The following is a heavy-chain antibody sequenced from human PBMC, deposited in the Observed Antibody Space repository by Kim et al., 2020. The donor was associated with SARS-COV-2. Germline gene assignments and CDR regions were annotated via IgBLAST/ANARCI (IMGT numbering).Heavy chain of an antibody. CDR1: GFTFDDFA. Sequence: GGSLRLSCAASGFTFDDFAMHWVRQAPGKGLEWVSGICLNCGGIGYADSVKGRFTISRDNAKNSLYLQMNSLRAEDTALYYCAKAIITMVRGSFDYWGQETLVTVSS. CDR3: AKAIITMVRGSFDY. CDR2: ICLNCGGI. V-gene: IGHV3-9*01. D-gene: IGHD3-10*01. J-gene: IGHJ4*02.